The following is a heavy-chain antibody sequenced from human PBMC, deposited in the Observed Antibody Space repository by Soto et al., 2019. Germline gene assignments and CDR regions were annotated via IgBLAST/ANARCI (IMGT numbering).Heavy chain of an antibody. Sequence: GGSLRLSCAASGFTLSSNVMHWVRQAPGKGLEWVAFIWYDGIDKYYADSVKGRFTISRDNSKNALYLKMNSLRAEDTAVYYCARDRYPNYPPDAFDIWGQVTLITVSS. CDR1: GFTLSSNV. V-gene: IGHV3-33*01. D-gene: IGHD4-4*01. CDR2: IWYDGIDK. CDR3: ARDRYPNYPPDAFDI. J-gene: IGHJ3*02.